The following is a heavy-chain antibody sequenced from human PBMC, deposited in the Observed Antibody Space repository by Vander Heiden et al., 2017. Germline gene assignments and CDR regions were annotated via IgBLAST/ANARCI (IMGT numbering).Heavy chain of an antibody. D-gene: IGHD2-2*01. Sequence: QVQLVQSGAEVKKPGSSVKVSCQASGGTFRSYAISWGRQAPGQGLEWMGGIIPIFGTANYAQKFQGRVTITADESTSTAYMELSSLRSEDTAVYYCARDRTAHCSSTSCYAGVAYYYYGMDVWGQGTTVTVSS. J-gene: IGHJ6*02. V-gene: IGHV1-69*01. CDR3: ARDRTAHCSSTSCYAGVAYYYYGMDV. CDR2: IIPIFGTA. CDR1: GGTFRSYA.